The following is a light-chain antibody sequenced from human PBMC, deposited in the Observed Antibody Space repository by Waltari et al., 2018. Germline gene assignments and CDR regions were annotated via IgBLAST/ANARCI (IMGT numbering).Light chain of an antibody. V-gene: IGLV2-14*01. CDR2: EVT. CDR1: SSDVGGYNY. J-gene: IGLJ3*02. CDR3: SSYASSSTRE. Sequence: QSALTQPASVSGSPGQSNTIPCTGTSSDVGGYNYVSWYQQPPGKAPKLMFYEVTNRPSGVSNRFSGSKSGHTASLTISGLQAEDEADYYCSSYASSSTREFGGGTKLTVL.